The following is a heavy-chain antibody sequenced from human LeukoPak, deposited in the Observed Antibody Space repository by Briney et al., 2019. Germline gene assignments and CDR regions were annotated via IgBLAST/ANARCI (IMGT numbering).Heavy chain of an antibody. CDR3: ARALSTGAFDY. J-gene: IGHJ4*02. Sequence: ASVKVSCKASGGTFSSYAISWVRQAPGQGLEWMGWISAYNGNTNYAQKLQGRVTMTTDTSTSTAYMELRSLRSDDTAVYYCARALSTGAFDYWGQGTLVTVSS. D-gene: IGHD1-26*01. CDR2: ISAYNGNT. CDR1: GGTFSSYA. V-gene: IGHV1-18*01.